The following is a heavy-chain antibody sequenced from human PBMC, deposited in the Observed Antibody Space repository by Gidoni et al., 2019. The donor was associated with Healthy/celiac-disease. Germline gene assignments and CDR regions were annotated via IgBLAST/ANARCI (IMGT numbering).Heavy chain of an antibody. CDR1: GFTFSTAW. Sequence: EVQLVESGGGLVKPGGSLRLSCAASGFTFSTAWMSWVRQAPGKGLEWVGRIKSKTDGGKTDYAAPVKGRFTISRDDSKNTLYLKMNSLKTEDTAVYYCTTDRQSRYYDSTGRNYWGQGTLGHRLL. CDR2: IKSKTDGGKT. CDR3: TTDRQSRYYDSTGRNY. D-gene: IGHD3-22*01. V-gene: IGHV3-15*01. J-gene: IGHJ4*02.